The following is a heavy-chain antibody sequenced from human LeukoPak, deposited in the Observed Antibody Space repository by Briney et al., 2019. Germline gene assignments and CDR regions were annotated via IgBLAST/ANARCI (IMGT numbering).Heavy chain of an antibody. CDR1: GYNFTSYW. D-gene: IGHD6-19*01. Sequence: GESLKISCKGSGYNFTSYWIGWVRQVPGKGLEWMGIIYPGDSDTRYSPSFQGQVTISADKSISTAYLQWSSLKASDTAMYYCARSIAVTDFDYWGQGTLVTVSS. CDR3: ARSIAVTDFDY. CDR2: IYPGDSDT. J-gene: IGHJ4*02. V-gene: IGHV5-51*01.